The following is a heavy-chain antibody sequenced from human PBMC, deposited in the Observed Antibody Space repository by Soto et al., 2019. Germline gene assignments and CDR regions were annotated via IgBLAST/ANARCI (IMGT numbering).Heavy chain of an antibody. J-gene: IGHJ4*01. CDR1: GYTFTSYG. Sequence: QVQLVQSGAEVKKPGASVKVSCKASGYTFTSYGISWVRQAPGQGLEWMGWISAYNGNTIYAQKLQGRVTMTTDTSTRAGYMELRRRSSDDTAVYYCARDLSGNPGYWGHGTLVTVSS. D-gene: IGHD2-15*01. CDR3: ARDLSGNPGY. V-gene: IGHV1-18*01. CDR2: ISAYNGNT.